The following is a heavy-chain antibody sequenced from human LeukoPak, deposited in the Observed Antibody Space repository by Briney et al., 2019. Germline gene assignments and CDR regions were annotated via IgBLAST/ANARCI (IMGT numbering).Heavy chain of an antibody. CDR2: IWYDGSNK. J-gene: IGHJ4*02. CDR3: AKGRGIVVVPAAMVFDY. Sequence: GGSLRLSCAASGFTFSSYGMHWVRQAPGKGLEWVAVIWYDGSNKYYADSVKGRFTISRDNSKNTLYLQMNSLRAEDTAVYYCAKGRGIVVVPAAMVFDYWGQGTLVTVSS. V-gene: IGHV3-33*06. CDR1: GFTFSSYG. D-gene: IGHD2-2*01.